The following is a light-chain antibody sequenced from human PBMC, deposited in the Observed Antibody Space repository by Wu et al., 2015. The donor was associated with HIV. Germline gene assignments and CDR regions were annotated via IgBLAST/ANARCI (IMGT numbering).Light chain of an antibody. CDR3: QQYGGSPPT. J-gene: IGKJ1*01. Sequence: IVLTQSPGTLSLSPGERATLSCRATQTVSGTYLAWYQQKPGQPPRLLIYGASSRATGIPDRFSGSGSGTDFTLTISRLEPEDLAVFYCQQYGGSPPTFGQGTKVEIK. CDR2: GAS. CDR1: QTVSGTY. V-gene: IGKV3-20*01.